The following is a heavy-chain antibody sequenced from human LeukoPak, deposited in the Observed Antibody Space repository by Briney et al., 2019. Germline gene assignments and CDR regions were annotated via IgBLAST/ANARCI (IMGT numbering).Heavy chain of an antibody. V-gene: IGHV3-53*01. Sequence: PGGSLRLSCAASGFTVSSNYMSWVRQAPGKGLEWVSVIYSGGSMYYADSVKGRFTISRDNAKNSLYLQMNSLRAEDTAVYYCTTNYDGDSNYWGQGTLVTVSS. D-gene: IGHD2-21*02. CDR3: TTNYDGDSNY. CDR2: IYSGGSM. CDR1: GFTVSSNY. J-gene: IGHJ4*02.